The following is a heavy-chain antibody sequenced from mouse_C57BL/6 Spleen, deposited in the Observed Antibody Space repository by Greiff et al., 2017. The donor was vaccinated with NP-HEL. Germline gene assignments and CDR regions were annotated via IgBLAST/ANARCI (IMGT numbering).Heavy chain of an antibody. V-gene: IGHV1-82*01. CDR1: GYAFSSSW. J-gene: IGHJ2*01. Sequence: VQLQQSGPELVKPGASVKISCKASGYAFSSSWMNWVKQRPGKGLEWIGRIYPGDGDTNYNGKFKGKATLTADKSSSTAYMQLSSLTSEDSAVYFCSLGATVVAVDYWGQGTTLTVSS. CDR3: SLGATVVAVDY. D-gene: IGHD1-1*01. CDR2: IYPGDGDT.